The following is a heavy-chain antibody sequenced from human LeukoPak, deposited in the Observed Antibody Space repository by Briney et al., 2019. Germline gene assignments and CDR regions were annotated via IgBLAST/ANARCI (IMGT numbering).Heavy chain of an antibody. Sequence: GGSLRLSCAASGFTFSSYGMHWVRQAPGKGLEWVAVISYDGSNKYYADSVKGRFTISRDNSENTLYLQMNSLRAEDTAVYYCAKLPTVTKNYFDYWGQGTLVTVSS. J-gene: IGHJ4*02. CDR1: GFTFSSYG. CDR2: ISYDGSNK. V-gene: IGHV3-30*18. D-gene: IGHD4-17*01. CDR3: AKLPTVTKNYFDY.